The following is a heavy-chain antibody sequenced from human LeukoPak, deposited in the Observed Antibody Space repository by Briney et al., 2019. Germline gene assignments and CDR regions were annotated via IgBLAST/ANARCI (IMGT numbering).Heavy chain of an antibody. Sequence: GGSLRLSCAASGSTFSSYEMNWVRQAPGKGLEWVSYISSSGSTIYYADSVKGRFTISRDNAKNSLYLQMNSLRAEDTAVYYCARVDYDILTGYYFSRSGMDVWGQGTTVTVSS. D-gene: IGHD3-9*01. CDR2: ISSSGSTI. J-gene: IGHJ6*02. V-gene: IGHV3-48*03. CDR3: ARVDYDILTGYYFSRSGMDV. CDR1: GSTFSSYE.